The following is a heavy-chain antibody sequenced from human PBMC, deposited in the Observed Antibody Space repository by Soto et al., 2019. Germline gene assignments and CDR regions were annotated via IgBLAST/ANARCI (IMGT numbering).Heavy chain of an antibody. V-gene: IGHV1-3*01. Sequence: QVQLVQSGAEVKKLGASLKVSCKVSGYTFPSYVMHWLRQAPGQRLEGMGGINAGNGNTKYSQKFQGRVTITRDTSASTAYMELSSLRSEDTAVYYCARVGGDTSYYYYYYMDVWGKGTTVTVSS. D-gene: IGHD3-10*01. J-gene: IGHJ6*03. CDR3: ARVGGDTSYYYYYYMDV. CDR1: GYTFPSYV. CDR2: INAGNGNT.